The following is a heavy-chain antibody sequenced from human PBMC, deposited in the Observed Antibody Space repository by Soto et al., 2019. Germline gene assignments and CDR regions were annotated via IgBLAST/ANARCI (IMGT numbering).Heavy chain of an antibody. CDR3: ASGLDCSSTSCYYYYGMDV. Sequence: ASVKVSCKASGYRFTSYGISWVRQAPGQGLEWMGWISAYNDNTNYAQTLQGWVTMSTDTSMSTAYMELSRLRSDDTAVYYCASGLDCSSTSCYYYYGMDVWGQGTTVTVSS. CDR1: GYRFTSYG. V-gene: IGHV1-18*01. D-gene: IGHD2-2*01. CDR2: ISAYNDNT. J-gene: IGHJ6*02.